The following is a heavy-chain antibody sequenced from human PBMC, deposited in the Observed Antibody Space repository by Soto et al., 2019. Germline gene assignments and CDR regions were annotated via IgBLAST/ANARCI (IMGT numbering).Heavy chain of an antibody. Sequence: GGSLRLSCAASGFTFSSYSMNWVRQAPGKGLEWVSSISSSSSYIYYADSVKGRFTISRDNAKNSLYLQMNSLRAEDTAVYYCASSLELGYCSGGSCYPVPFDYWGQGILVTVS. CDR2: ISSSSSYI. CDR3: ASSLELGYCSGGSCYPVPFDY. D-gene: IGHD2-15*01. J-gene: IGHJ4*02. V-gene: IGHV3-21*01. CDR1: GFTFSSYS.